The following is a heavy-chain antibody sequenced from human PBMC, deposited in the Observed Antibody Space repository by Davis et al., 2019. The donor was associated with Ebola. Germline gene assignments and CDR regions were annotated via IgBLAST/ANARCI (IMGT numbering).Heavy chain of an antibody. J-gene: IGHJ3*02. V-gene: IGHV5-51*01. D-gene: IGHD6-19*01. CDR3: ARLAPWVAVAGLDAFDI. Sequence: GEPLKISCKGSGYSFTSYWIGWVRQMPGKGLEWMGIIYPGDSDTRYSPSFQGQVTISADKSISTAYLQWSSLKASDTAMYYCARLAPWVAVAGLDAFDIWGQGTMVTVSS. CDR2: IYPGDSDT. CDR1: GYSFTSYW.